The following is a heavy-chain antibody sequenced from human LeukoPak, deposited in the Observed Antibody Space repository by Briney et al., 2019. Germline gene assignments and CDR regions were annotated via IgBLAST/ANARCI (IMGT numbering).Heavy chain of an antibody. V-gene: IGHV5-51*01. CDR2: IYPGDSDT. CDR3: ARIGAVNDYYYYYGMDV. Sequence: GESLKISCKGSGYSFTSYWIGWVRQMPGKGLEWMAIIYPGDSDTRYSPSFQGQVTISADKSISTAYLQWSSLKASDTAMYYCARIGAVNDYYYYYGMDVWGQGTTVTVSS. CDR1: GYSFTSYW. J-gene: IGHJ6*02. D-gene: IGHD2/OR15-2a*01.